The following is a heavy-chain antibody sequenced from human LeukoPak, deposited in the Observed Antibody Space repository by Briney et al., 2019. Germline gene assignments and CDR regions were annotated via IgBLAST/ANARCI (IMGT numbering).Heavy chain of an antibody. CDR1: RFTFSSYG. CDR3: AKAQGSLVWNVAFNI. CDR2: IQYDGSNE. Sequence: TGGSLRLSCAASRFTFSSYGMHWVRQAPGKGLEWVAYIQYDGSNEQYADSVKGRFSISRDSSKNILYLQMNSLRAEDTAVYYCAKAQGSLVWNVAFNIWGQGTMVTVSS. J-gene: IGHJ3*02. D-gene: IGHD1-1*01. V-gene: IGHV3-30*02.